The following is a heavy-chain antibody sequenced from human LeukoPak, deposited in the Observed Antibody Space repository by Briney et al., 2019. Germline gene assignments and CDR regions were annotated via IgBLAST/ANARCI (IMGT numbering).Heavy chain of an antibody. D-gene: IGHD5-12*01. V-gene: IGHV4-34*01. J-gene: IGHJ4*02. Sequence: SETPSLTCAVYGGSFSGYYWSWIRQPPGKGLEWIGEINHSGSTNYNPSLKSRVTMYIDTSKNQFSLKLSSVTAADTAMYYCAKSNGYGLIDYWGQGTLVTVSS. CDR1: GGSFSGYY. CDR3: AKSNGYGLIDY. CDR2: INHSGST.